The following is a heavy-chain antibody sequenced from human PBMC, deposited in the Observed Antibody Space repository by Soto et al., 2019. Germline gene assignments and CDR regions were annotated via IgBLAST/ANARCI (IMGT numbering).Heavy chain of an antibody. CDR1: GRTFSRYA. CDR2: IIPIFGTA. V-gene: IGHV1-69*01. CDR3: ARMRQVYGDYQIDY. Sequence: VKVSCKASGRTFSRYAVSWVRQAPGQGLEWMGGIIPIFGTANYAQKFQGRVTITADESTSTAYMELSSLRSEDTAVYYCARMRQVYGDYQIDYWGQGTLVTVSS. D-gene: IGHD4-17*01. J-gene: IGHJ4*02.